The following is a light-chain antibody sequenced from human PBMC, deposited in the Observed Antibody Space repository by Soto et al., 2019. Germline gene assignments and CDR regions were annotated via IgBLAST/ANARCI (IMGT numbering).Light chain of an antibody. Sequence: QPVLTQPPSVSGSPGQSVTISCTGTISDVGAYHRVSWYQHSPGTAPKVLIYDVTNRPSGVPDRFSGSRSGKTASLTISGLQADDEADYYCSLYTSSSTYVFGPGTKVTVL. CDR2: DVT. CDR1: ISDVGAYHR. CDR3: SLYTSSSTYV. V-gene: IGLV2-18*01. J-gene: IGLJ1*01.